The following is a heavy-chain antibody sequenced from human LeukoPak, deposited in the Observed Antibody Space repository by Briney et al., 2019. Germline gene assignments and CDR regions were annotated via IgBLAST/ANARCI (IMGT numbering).Heavy chain of an antibody. Sequence: ASVKVSCKASGYTFTGYYMHWVRQAPGQGLEWMGWINPNSGSTNYAQKFQGRVTMTRDTSISTAYMELSRLRSDDTAVYYCARGELPGYSSSWYLVYWGQGTLVTVSS. CDR3: ARGELPGYSSSWYLVY. D-gene: IGHD6-13*01. V-gene: IGHV1-2*02. J-gene: IGHJ4*02. CDR1: GYTFTGYY. CDR2: INPNSGST.